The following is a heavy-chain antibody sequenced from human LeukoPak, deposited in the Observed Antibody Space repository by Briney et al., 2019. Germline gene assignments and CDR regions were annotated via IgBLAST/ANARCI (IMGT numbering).Heavy chain of an antibody. Sequence: SETLSLTCTVSSGSISNYYWTWIRQPPGKGLEWIGYIYYSGSTNYNPSLKSRVTMSVDTSKKQFSLRLSSVTAADTAVYYCARDQVSTVRGVIPFDYWGQGTLVTVSS. V-gene: IGHV4-4*08. CDR1: SGSISNYY. CDR2: IYYSGST. CDR3: ARDQVSTVRGVIPFDY. D-gene: IGHD3-10*01. J-gene: IGHJ4*02.